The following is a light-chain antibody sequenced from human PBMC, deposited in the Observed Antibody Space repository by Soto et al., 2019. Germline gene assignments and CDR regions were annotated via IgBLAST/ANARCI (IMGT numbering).Light chain of an antibody. CDR2: EVS. J-gene: IGLJ1*01. V-gene: IGLV2-18*02. Sequence: QSALTQPPSVSGSPGQSVAISCTGTSSDVGSYNRVSWYQQPPGTAPKVMIYEVSNRPSGVPDRFSGSKSGNTASMTFSGLQAEDEADYYCSSYTSSSTYVFGTGTKVTVL. CDR3: SSYTSSSTYV. CDR1: SSDVGSYNR.